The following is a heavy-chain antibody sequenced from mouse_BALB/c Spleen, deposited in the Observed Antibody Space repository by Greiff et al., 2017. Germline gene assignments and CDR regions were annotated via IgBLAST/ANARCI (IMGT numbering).Heavy chain of an antibody. J-gene: IGHJ3*01. CDR1: GFTFSSFG. V-gene: IGHV5-17*02. CDR3: ATGFYGNYGWFAY. D-gene: IGHD2-1*01. CDR2: ISSGSSTI. Sequence: EVMLVESGGGLVQPGGSRKLSCAASGFTFSSFGMHWVRQAPEKGLEWVAYISSGSSTIYYADTVKGRFTISRDNPKNTLFLQMTSLRSEDTAMYYCATGFYGNYGWFAYWGQGTLVTVSA.